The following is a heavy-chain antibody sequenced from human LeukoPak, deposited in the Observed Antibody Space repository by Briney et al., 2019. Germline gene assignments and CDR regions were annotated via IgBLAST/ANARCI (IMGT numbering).Heavy chain of an antibody. J-gene: IGHJ4*02. Sequence: GASLRLSCAASGFTFSSYGMHWVRPAPGKGLEWVAFIRYDGSNKSYADSVKGRFTISRDNSKNTLYLQMNSLRAEDTAVYYCAKDQLGEELLGDYWGQGTLVTVSS. CDR1: GFTFSSYG. CDR3: AKDQLGEELLGDY. D-gene: IGHD1-26*01. V-gene: IGHV3-30*02. CDR2: IRYDGSNK.